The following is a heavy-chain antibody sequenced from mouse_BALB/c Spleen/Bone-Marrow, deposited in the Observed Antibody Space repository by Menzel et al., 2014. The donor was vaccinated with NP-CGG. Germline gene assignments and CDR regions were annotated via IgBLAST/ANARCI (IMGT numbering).Heavy chain of an antibody. CDR1: GYNFNDYL. D-gene: IGHD2-3*01. CDR3: SRYDGYFDY. Sequence: VQLQQSGAELVRPGTSVKVSCKASGYNFNDYLMEWLKQRPGQGLEWIGVINPGSGSTKYNEKFKDKATLTADKSSSTAYMQLSSLTSDDSAGYFCSRYDGYFDYWGQGTILTVSS. CDR2: INPGSGST. J-gene: IGHJ2*01. V-gene: IGHV1-54*01.